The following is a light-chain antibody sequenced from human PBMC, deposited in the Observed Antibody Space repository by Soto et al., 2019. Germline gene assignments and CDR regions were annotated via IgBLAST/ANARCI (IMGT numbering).Light chain of an antibody. V-gene: IGKV1-6*01. Sequence: AIQMTQSPSSLSASVGDRVTITCRASQGIRNDLGWYQQKPGKAPKLLIYAASSLQSGVPSRFSGSGSVTDFTLNISSLQPEDLATYYCLQDYNYPWTFGQGTKVEIK. CDR3: LQDYNYPWT. CDR2: AAS. CDR1: QGIRND. J-gene: IGKJ1*01.